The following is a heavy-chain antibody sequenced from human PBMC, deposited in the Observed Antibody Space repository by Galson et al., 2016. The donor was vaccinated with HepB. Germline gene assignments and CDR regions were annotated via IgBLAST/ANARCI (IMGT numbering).Heavy chain of an antibody. D-gene: IGHD4-17*01. V-gene: IGHV3-30*18. CDR3: AKESNYGDYRTADY. CDR2: ITYGGGNQ. Sequence: SLRLSCAASGFTLSSCGMHWVRQAPGKGLEWVAVITYGGGNQYYADSVKGRFTISRGNSKNTLYLQMNSLRVEDTAVYYCAKESNYGDYRTADYWGQGILVTVSS. J-gene: IGHJ4*02. CDR1: GFTLSSCG.